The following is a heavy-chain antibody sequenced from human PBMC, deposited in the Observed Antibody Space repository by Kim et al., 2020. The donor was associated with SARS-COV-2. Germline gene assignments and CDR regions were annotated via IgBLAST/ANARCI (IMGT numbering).Heavy chain of an antibody. J-gene: IGHJ4*02. CDR2: ISGGGGSK. D-gene: IGHD4-17*01. CDR3: AKEWTLTSLTSGGDFFDY. V-gene: IGHV3-23*01. CDR1: GFTFTNYA. Sequence: GGSLRLSCAASGFTFTNYAMNWVRQAPGKGLEWVSVISGGGGSKYYADSVKGRFTISRDNSKNTVYLQMSSLRAEDTAVYYCAKEWTLTSLTSGGDFFDYWGQGTLVSVSS.